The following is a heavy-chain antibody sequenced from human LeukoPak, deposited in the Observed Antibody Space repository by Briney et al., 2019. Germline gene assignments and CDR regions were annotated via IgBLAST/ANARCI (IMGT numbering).Heavy chain of an antibody. J-gene: IGHJ4*02. D-gene: IGHD3-3*01. CDR3: ARVFWGAYYFDY. CDR1: GGSISSYY. V-gene: IGHV4-59*01. Sequence: SETLSLTCTVSGGSISSYYWSWIRQPPWKGLEWIGYIYYSGSTNYNPSLKSRVTLSVDTSKNQFSLKLSSVTAADTAVYYCARVFWGAYYFDYWGQGTLVTVSS. CDR2: IYYSGST.